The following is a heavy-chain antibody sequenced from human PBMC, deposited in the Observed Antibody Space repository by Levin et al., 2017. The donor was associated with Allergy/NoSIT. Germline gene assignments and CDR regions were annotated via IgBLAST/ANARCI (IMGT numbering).Heavy chain of an antibody. CDR1: GFTFSSYA. V-gene: IGHV3-23*01. J-gene: IGHJ3*02. Sequence: PGGSLRLSCAASGFTFSSYAMSWVRQAPGKGLEWVSAISGSGGSTYYADSVKGRFTISRDNSKNTLYLQMNSLRAEDTAVYYCAKDLGSGSDLGREPEGIWGQGTMVTVSS. D-gene: IGHD1-26*01. CDR3: AKDLGSGSDLGREPEGI. CDR2: ISGSGGST.